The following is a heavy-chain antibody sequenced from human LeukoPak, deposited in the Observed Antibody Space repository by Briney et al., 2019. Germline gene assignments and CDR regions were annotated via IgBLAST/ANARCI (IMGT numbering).Heavy chain of an antibody. D-gene: IGHD3-22*01. Sequence: SETLSLTCTVSGGSISSYYWSWIRQPPGKGLEWIGYIYYSGITNYNPSLKSRVTISVDTSKNQFSLKLSSVTAADTAVYYCARETIIVGRAEFGPWGQGTLVTVAS. CDR1: GGSISSYY. V-gene: IGHV4-59*01. CDR3: ARETIIVGRAEFGP. J-gene: IGHJ5*02. CDR2: IYYSGIT.